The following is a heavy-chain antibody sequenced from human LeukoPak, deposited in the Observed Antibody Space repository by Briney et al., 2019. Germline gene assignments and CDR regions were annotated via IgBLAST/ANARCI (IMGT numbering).Heavy chain of an antibody. D-gene: IGHD3-22*01. Sequence: SETLSLTCTVSGGSISSSSYYWGWIRQPPGKGLEWLGSIYYSGSTYYNPSLKSRVTISVDTSKNQFSLKLSSVTAADTAVYYCAVYYYDSSGYFDYWGQGTLVTVSS. CDR3: AVYYYDSSGYFDY. CDR2: IYYSGST. CDR1: GGSISSSSYY. J-gene: IGHJ4*02. V-gene: IGHV4-39*01.